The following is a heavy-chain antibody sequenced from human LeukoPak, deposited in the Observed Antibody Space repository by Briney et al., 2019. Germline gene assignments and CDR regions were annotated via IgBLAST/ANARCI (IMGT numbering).Heavy chain of an antibody. CDR1: GFIFSSHW. J-gene: IGHJ4*02. D-gene: IGHD4-17*01. CDR3: ARGPNYGDRVDCLDS. Sequence: GGSLRLSCAASGFIFSSHWMTWVRQVPGKGLEFVASIKQGGSEKYYADSMKGRFTVSRDNAKNSLNLQMNSLSAGDTAVYYCARGPNYGDRVDCLDSWGQGTKVTVSS. CDR2: IKQGGSEK. V-gene: IGHV3-7*01.